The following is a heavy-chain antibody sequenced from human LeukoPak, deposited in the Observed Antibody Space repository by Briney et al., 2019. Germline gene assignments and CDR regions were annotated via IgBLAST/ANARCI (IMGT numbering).Heavy chain of an antibody. J-gene: IGHJ4*02. CDR1: GGSISSSSYY. D-gene: IGHD5/OR15-5a*01. CDR2: IYYSGST. CDR3: VSLYSVYDPFDN. Sequence: NPSETLSLTCTVSGGSISSSSYYWGWIRQPPGKGLEWIGSIYYSGSTYYNPSLKSRVTISVDTSKNQFSLKLSTVTAADTAVYYCVSLYSVYDPFDNWGQGTLVTVSA. V-gene: IGHV4-39*07.